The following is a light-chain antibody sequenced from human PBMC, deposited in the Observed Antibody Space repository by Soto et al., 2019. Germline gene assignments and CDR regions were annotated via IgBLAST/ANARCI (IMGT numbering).Light chain of an antibody. J-gene: IGLJ2*01. CDR3: QTWGTGLRV. CDR2: VNSDGSH. V-gene: IGLV4-69*01. CDR1: SGHSSYA. Sequence: QSVLTQSPSASASLGASVKLTCTLSSGHSSYAVAWHQQQPEKGPRYLMKVNSDGSHSKGAGIPDRFSGSSSGAERYLTISSLQSEDEADYYCQTWGTGLRVFGGGTQLTVL.